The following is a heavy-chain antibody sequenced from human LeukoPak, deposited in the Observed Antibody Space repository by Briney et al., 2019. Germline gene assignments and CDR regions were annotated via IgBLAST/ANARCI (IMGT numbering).Heavy chain of an antibody. J-gene: IGHJ4*02. CDR3: AKRVVDSGSSRGFDS. Sequence: GGSLRLSCAASEFTFSNYAMYWVRQAPGKGLEWVSSITGGGGSTYYTDSVEGRFTVSRDNSKSTLYLQMNRLRAEDTALYYCAKRVVDSGSSRGFDSWGQGTLVSVSS. V-gene: IGHV3-23*01. D-gene: IGHD6-6*01. CDR1: EFTFSNYA. CDR2: ITGGGGST.